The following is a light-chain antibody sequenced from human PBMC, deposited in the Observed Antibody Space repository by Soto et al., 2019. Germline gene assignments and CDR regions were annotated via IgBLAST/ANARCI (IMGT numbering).Light chain of an antibody. CDR3: QQYNSYST. V-gene: IGKV3-20*01. J-gene: IGKJ5*01. CDR1: QSVSSTY. Sequence: EIVLTQSPGTLSLSPGERATLCFRASQSVSSTYLAWYQQRPGQAPRLLIYGASSRATGIPDRFSGSGSGTEFTLTISSLQPDDFATYYCQQYNSYSTFGQGTRLEIK. CDR2: GAS.